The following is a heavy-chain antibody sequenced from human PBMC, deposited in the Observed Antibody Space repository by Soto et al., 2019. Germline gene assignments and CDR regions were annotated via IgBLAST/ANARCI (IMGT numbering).Heavy chain of an antibody. D-gene: IGHD1-1*01. CDR3: ARGPGSLRP. Sequence: SQTLSLTCAISGDSVSSNSAAWNWIRLSPSRGLEWLGRTYYRAKWYRVDAPCVQSRISGNPDTAKNEVSLQLKSGTPDDPAIYSWARGPGSLRPWGQGTLVTV. V-gene: IGHV6-1*01. CDR2: TYYRAKWYR. J-gene: IGHJ1*01. CDR1: GDSVSSNSAA.